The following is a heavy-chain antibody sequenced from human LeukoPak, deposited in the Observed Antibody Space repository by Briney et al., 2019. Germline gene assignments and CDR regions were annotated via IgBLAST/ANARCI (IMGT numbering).Heavy chain of an antibody. CDR1: GGTFSIYA. D-gene: IGHD3-22*01. CDR2: IIPIFGTA. J-gene: IGHJ4*02. CDR3: ASYASGGSNFDY. Sequence: SVKVSCKASGGTFSIYAISWVRQAPGQGLERMGRIIPIFGTANYAQKFQGRVTITADKSTSTAYMELSSLRSEDTAVYYCASYASGGSNFDYWGQGTLVTVSS. V-gene: IGHV1-69*06.